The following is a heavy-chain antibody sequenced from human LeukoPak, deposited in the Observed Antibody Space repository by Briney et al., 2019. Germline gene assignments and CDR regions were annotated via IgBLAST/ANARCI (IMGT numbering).Heavy chain of an antibody. CDR3: ARGLSDVY. V-gene: IGHV4-34*01. CDR1: GGSFSGYY. Sequence: PSETLSLTCAVYGGSFSGYYWTWIRQPPGKGLEWIGEINHSGSTNYNPSLKSRVTISIDTSKNQFSLILSSVTAADTAVYYCARGLSDVYWGQGTLVTVSS. J-gene: IGHJ4*02. CDR2: INHSGST.